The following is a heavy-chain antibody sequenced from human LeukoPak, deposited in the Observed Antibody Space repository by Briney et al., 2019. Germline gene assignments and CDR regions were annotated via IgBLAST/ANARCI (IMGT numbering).Heavy chain of an antibody. CDR2: INPNSGGT. Sequence: ASVKVSCKASGYTFTSYYMHWVRQAPGQGLEWMGWINPNSGGTNYAQKFQGRVTMTRDTSISTAYMELSRLRSDDTAVYYCARVAMAGVMYYYMDVWGKGTTVTVSS. CDR1: GYTFTSYY. CDR3: ARVAMAGVMYYYMDV. D-gene: IGHD6-19*01. J-gene: IGHJ6*03. V-gene: IGHV1-2*02.